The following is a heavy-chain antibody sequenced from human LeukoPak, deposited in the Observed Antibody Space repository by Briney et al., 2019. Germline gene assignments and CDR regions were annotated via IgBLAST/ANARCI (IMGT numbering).Heavy chain of an antibody. J-gene: IGHJ4*02. CDR1: GFPF. V-gene: IGHV3-23*01. Sequence: GGSLRLSCAASGFPFSWVRQAPGKGLEWVSSITSSGDKTYYADSVKGQFTVSRDNSKNTLYLQMNSLRAEDTAVYYCANGAYVWGSYRYWGQGTLVTVSP. CDR2: ITSSGDKT. CDR3: ANGAYVWGSYRY. D-gene: IGHD3-16*02.